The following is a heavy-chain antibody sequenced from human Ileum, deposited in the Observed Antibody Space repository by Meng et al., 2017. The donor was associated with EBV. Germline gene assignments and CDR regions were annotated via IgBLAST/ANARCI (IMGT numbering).Heavy chain of an antibody. J-gene: IGHJ4*02. CDR1: GDSISSDIW. CDR3: GRDQGRELINH. D-gene: IGHD1-7*01. Sequence: LQESGPGLVKPSGTLSLTCTVSGDSISSDIWWSWVRQPPGKGLEWIGEVYHRGDTNYNPSLKSRVDLSVDKSKNQFYLSLFYVTAADTAVYYCGRDQGRELINHWGQGTLVTVSS. V-gene: IGHV4-4*02. CDR2: VYHRGDT.